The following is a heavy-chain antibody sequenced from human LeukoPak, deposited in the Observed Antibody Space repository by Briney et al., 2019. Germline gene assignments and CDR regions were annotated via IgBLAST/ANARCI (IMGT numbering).Heavy chain of an antibody. J-gene: IGHJ6*03. CDR3: ARVMGNYGSGSYPLEYYYYMDV. V-gene: IGHV3-23*01. CDR2: ISGSGGRT. D-gene: IGHD3-10*01. CDR1: GFTFSSYA. Sequence: GSLRLSCAASGFTFSSYAINWVRQAPGKGLEWVSVISGSGGRTYYADSVKGRFTISRDNSKNTLYLQMNSLRAEDTAVYYCARVMGNYGSGSYPLEYYYYMDVWGKGTTVTVSS.